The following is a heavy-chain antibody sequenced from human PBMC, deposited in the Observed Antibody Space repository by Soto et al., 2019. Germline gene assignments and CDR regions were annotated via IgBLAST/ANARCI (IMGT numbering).Heavy chain of an antibody. V-gene: IGHV3-48*01. D-gene: IGHD3-22*01. CDR2: IGIGSSTK. J-gene: IGHJ3*01. CDR3: ARDQLYYNDISGRPLNAFDV. CDR1: GFTFRNYG. Sequence: PGGSLRLSCAASGFTFRNYGMNWVRQAPGKGLEWVSYIGIGSSTKYYADSVKGRFTISRDNAKNSLYLQMNGLRAEDTAVHYCARDQLYYNDISGRPLNAFDVWGQGTTVTVSS.